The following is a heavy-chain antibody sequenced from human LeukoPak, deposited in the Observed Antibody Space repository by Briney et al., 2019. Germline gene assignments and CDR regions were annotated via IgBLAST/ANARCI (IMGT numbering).Heavy chain of an antibody. CDR2: INHSGST. CDR1: GGSISSSSYY. CDR3: AREGYDSSGYYTMVDY. D-gene: IGHD3-22*01. Sequence: SETLSLTCTVSGGSISSSSYYWSWIRQPPGKGLEWIGEINHSGSTNYNPSLKSRVTISVDTSKNQFSLKLSSVTAADTAVYYCAREGYDSSGYYTMVDYWGQGTLVTVSS. V-gene: IGHV4-39*07. J-gene: IGHJ4*02.